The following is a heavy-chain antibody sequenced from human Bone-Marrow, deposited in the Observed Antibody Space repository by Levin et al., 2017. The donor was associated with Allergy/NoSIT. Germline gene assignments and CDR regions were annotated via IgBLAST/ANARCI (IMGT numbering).Heavy chain of an antibody. CDR3: VHRSSGCYHCFDS. J-gene: IGHJ4*02. D-gene: IGHD6-19*01. Sequence: GGSLRLSCQGSGYPFDNYWIGWVRQMPGKGLEWIGLIYPGDSDTGYSPSFQGQVTISADKSITTAYLQWSSLKASDTAMYYCVHRSSGCYHCFDSWGQGTLVTVSS. CDR2: IYPGDSDT. CDR1: GYPFDNYW. V-gene: IGHV5-51*01.